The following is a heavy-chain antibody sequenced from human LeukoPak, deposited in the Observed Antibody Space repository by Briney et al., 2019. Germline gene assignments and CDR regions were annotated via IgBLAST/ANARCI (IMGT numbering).Heavy chain of an antibody. Sequence: GGSLRLSCAAPGFTFSSYAMSWVRQAPGKGLEWVSAISGSGGSTYYADSVKGRFTISRDNSKNTLYLQMNSLRAEDTAVYCCAKETNQAVAGALDYWGQGTLVTVSS. D-gene: IGHD6-19*01. CDR3: AKETNQAVAGALDY. CDR1: GFTFSSYA. J-gene: IGHJ4*02. V-gene: IGHV3-23*01. CDR2: ISGSGGST.